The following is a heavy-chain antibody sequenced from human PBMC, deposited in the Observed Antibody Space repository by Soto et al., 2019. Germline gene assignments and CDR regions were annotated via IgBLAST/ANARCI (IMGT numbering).Heavy chain of an antibody. CDR2: IWYDGSNK. CDR3: AIRIFGVEY. V-gene: IGHV3-33*01. Sequence: GGALRLSCAASGFTFSSYGMHWVRQAPGKGLEWVAVIWYDGSNKYYADSVKGRFTISRDNSKNTLYLQMNSLRAEDTAVYYCAIRIFGVEYWGQGTQVTVSS. CDR1: GFTFSSYG. J-gene: IGHJ4*02. D-gene: IGHD3-3*01.